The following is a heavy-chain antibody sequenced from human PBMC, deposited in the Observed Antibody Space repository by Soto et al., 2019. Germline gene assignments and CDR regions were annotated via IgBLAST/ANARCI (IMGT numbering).Heavy chain of an antibody. CDR3: ARVVGHFDL. V-gene: IGHV3-21*01. D-gene: IGHD3-3*01. CDR1: GFTFSSYS. Sequence: EVQLVESGGGLVKPGGSLRLSCAASGFTFSSYSMNWVRQAPGKGLEWVSSISSSSSYIYYADSVKGRFTISRDNAKNPLYKPMNRLVAEDTAVNYCARVVGHFDLGGRGTLVTVSS. J-gene: IGHJ2*01. CDR2: ISSSSSYI.